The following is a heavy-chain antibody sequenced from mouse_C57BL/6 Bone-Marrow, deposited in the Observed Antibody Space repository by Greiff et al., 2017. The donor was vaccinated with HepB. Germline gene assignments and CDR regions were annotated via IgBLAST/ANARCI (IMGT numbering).Heavy chain of an antibody. J-gene: IGHJ4*01. CDR3: ARYRFYYYAMDY. CDR1: GFTFSSYG. CDR2: ISSGGSYT. V-gene: IGHV5-6*01. Sequence: EVQRVESGGDLVKPGGSLKLSCAASGFTFSSYGMSWVRQTPDKRLEWVATISSGGSYTYYPDSVKGRFTISRDNAKNTLYLQMSSLKSEDTAMYYCARYRFYYYAMDYWGQGTSVTVSS.